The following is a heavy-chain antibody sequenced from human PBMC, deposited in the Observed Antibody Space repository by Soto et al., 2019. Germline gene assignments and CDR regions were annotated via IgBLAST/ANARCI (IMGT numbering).Heavy chain of an antibody. D-gene: IGHD5-12*01. CDR1: GGSINNNKW. J-gene: IGHJ6*02. CDR3: ANQTTYGGYDWWNHPMDV. CDR2: IYDSGNT. V-gene: IGHV4-4*03. Sequence: RETLSLTCAVSGGSINNNKWWSWVRQPPGKGLEWIGEIYDSGNTNYNPSLRSRVTISVDKSKNQFSLMLRSVIAADTAVYYCANQTTYGGYDWWNHPMDVWGQGTKVTVSS.